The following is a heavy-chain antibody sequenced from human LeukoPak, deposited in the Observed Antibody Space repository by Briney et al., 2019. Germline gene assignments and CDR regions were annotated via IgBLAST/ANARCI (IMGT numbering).Heavy chain of an antibody. Sequence: ASVKVSCKASGYTFTSYDINWVRQATGQGLEWMGWMNPNSGNTGYAQKFQGRVTMTRNTSISTAYMELSSLRSEDTAVYYCARDLYAGSGLWDYYYGMDVWGQGTTVTVSS. J-gene: IGHJ6*02. D-gene: IGHD3-10*01. CDR1: GYTFTSYD. CDR2: MNPNSGNT. V-gene: IGHV1-8*01. CDR3: ARDLYAGSGLWDYYYGMDV.